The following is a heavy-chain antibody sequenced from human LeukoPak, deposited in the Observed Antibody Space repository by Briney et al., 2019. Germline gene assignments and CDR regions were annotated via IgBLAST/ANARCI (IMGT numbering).Heavy chain of an antibody. J-gene: IGHJ5*02. Sequence: SQTLSLTCAISGDSVSRDTAAWNWVRQSPSRGLEWLGRTYYRSKWYNDYAVSVTSRITINPDTSKNQFSLKLSSVTAADTAVYYCASTHLFAAMTTVTTWGFDPWGQGTLVTVSS. CDR3: ASTHLFAAMTTVTTWGFDP. CDR1: GDSVSRDTAA. D-gene: IGHD4-17*01. V-gene: IGHV6-1*01. CDR2: TYYRSKWYN.